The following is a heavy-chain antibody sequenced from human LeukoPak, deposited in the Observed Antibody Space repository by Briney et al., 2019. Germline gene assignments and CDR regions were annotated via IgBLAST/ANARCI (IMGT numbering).Heavy chain of an antibody. CDR2: ISGSGDST. CDR1: GFTLSSYS. Sequence: LPGGSLRLSCAASGFTLSSYSMNWVRQAPGKGLEWVSGISGSGDSTYYADSVKGRFTISRDNSKDTLYLQMNSLRAEDTAVYYCAKRLPDYEDCWGQGTLVTVSS. J-gene: IGHJ4*02. V-gene: IGHV3-23*01. CDR3: AKRLPDYEDC. D-gene: IGHD3-16*01.